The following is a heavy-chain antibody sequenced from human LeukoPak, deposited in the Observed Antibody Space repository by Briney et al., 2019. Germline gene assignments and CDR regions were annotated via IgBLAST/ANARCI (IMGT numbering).Heavy chain of an antibody. J-gene: IGHJ4*02. CDR2: ISSSSSYI. V-gene: IGHV3-21*01. CDR1: GFTFSSYS. CDR3: ARDRGAAAATRDFDY. D-gene: IGHD6-13*01. Sequence: GGSLRLSCAASGFTFSSYSMNWVRQAPGKGLEWVSSISSSSSYIYYADSVNGRFTISRDNSKNTLYLQLNSLRAEDTAVYYCARDRGAAAATRDFDYWGQGTLVTVSS.